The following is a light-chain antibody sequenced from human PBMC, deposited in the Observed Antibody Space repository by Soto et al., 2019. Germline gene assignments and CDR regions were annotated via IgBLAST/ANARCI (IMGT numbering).Light chain of an antibody. V-gene: IGKV1-39*01. Sequence: DIQMTQFPSSLSASVGDRVTITCGASQSISSYLNWYQQKPGKAPKLLIIAASSLQSGVPSRFSGSGSGTDFPLTISSLQPEDFATYYCQQTYSTPHTFGQGTKVEIK. J-gene: IGKJ1*01. CDR2: AAS. CDR3: QQTYSTPHT. CDR1: QSISSY.